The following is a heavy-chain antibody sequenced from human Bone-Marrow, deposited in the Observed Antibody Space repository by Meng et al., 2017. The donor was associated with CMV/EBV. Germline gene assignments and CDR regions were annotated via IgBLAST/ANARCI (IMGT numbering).Heavy chain of an antibody. Sequence: GESLKISCAASGFSFRNYDMFWVRRAPGKGPQQVAVVSYNGRIKDYADSVKGRFTISRDNAKNSLYLQMNSLRAEDTAVYYCARDETGYCSSTSCHTPDYYYYYGMDVWGQGTTVTGSS. CDR2: VSYNGRIK. D-gene: IGHD2-2*01. CDR3: ARDETGYCSSTSCHTPDYYYYYGMDV. V-gene: IGHV3-30*04. J-gene: IGHJ6*01. CDR1: GFSFRNYD.